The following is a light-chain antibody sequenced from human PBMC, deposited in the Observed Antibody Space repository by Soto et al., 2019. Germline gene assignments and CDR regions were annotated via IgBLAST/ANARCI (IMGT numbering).Light chain of an antibody. CDR2: DVS. CDR3: NSFAGSAHVV. J-gene: IGLJ2*01. Sequence: QSVLAQPPSASGSPGQSVTISCTGTSSDVGAYNYVSWYQQHRGKAPKLIIYDVSQRPSGIPDRFSGSKSGNTASLTVSGLQAEDEAVYYCNSFAGSAHVVFGGGTQRTVL. V-gene: IGLV2-8*01. CDR1: SSDVGAYNY.